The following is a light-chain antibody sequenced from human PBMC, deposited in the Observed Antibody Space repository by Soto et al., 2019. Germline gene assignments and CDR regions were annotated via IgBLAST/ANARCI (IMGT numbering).Light chain of an antibody. V-gene: IGKV3-11*01. J-gene: IGKJ2*02. CDR2: DAS. CDR1: QSVSSY. Sequence: EIVLTQSPATLSLSPGERATLSCRASQSVSSYLAWYQQKPGQAPRLLIYDASNRATGIPARFSVSGSGTDFTLTISSLEPEDFAVYYCQQRSNWPPWTFGQGTKLEIK. CDR3: QQRSNWPPWT.